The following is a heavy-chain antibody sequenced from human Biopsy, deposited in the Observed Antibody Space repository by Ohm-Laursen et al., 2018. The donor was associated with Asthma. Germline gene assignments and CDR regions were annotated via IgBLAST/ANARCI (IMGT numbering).Heavy chain of an antibody. Sequence: ASVKVSCNASGYIFTTYTMNWVRQAPGQGLEWMGWINTDTGNPTYAQDFTGRFVFSLDTSVSTAYLQISSLKAEDTAVYYCARAAGDYYGSARPYGMDVWGQGTTVTVSS. CDR1: GYIFTTYT. CDR3: ARAAGDYYGSARPYGMDV. J-gene: IGHJ6*02. CDR2: INTDTGNP. D-gene: IGHD3-10*01. V-gene: IGHV7-4-1*01.